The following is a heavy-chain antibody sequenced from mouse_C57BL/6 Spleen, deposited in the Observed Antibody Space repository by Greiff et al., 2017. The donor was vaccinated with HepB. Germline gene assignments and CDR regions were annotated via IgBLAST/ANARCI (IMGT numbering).Heavy chain of an antibody. CDR3: ARSYDYRYFDV. D-gene: IGHD2-3*01. Sequence: QLQLQHSGPELVKPGASVKISCKASGHAFSSSWMNWVKQRPGKGLEWIGRIYPGDGDTNYNGKFKGKATLTADKSSSTAYMQLSSLTSEDSAVYFCARSYDYRYFDVWGTGTTVTVSS. CDR1: GHAFSSSW. CDR2: IYPGDGDT. J-gene: IGHJ1*03. V-gene: IGHV1-82*01.